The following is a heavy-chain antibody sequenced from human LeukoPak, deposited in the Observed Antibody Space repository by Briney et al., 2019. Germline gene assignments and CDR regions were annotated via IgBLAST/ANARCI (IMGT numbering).Heavy chain of an antibody. Sequence: PSETLSLTCTVSGGSISSYYWSWIRQPPGKGLEWIGYIYYSGSTNYNPSLKSRVTISVDTSKNQFSLKLSSVTAADTAVYYCARGGSEQLVMGPLDYWGQGTLVTVSS. CDR3: ARGGSEQLVMGPLDY. D-gene: IGHD6-13*01. CDR2: IYYSGST. V-gene: IGHV4-59*01. J-gene: IGHJ4*02. CDR1: GGSISSYY.